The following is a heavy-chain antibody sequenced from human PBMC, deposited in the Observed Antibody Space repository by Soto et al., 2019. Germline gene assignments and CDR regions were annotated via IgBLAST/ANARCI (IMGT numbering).Heavy chain of an antibody. Sequence: SETLSLTCTVSGGSIGSGGYYWSWTRQHPGKGLEWIGYIYYSGSTYYNPSLKSRVTISVDTSKNQFSLKLSSVTAADTAVYYCAREGYCSSTSCQNWFDPWGQGTLVTVSS. D-gene: IGHD2-2*01. V-gene: IGHV4-31*03. CDR2: IYYSGST. J-gene: IGHJ5*02. CDR1: GGSIGSGGYY. CDR3: AREGYCSSTSCQNWFDP.